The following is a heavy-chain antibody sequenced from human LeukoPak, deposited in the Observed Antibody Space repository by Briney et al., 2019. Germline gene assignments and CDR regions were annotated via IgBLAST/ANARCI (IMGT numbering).Heavy chain of an antibody. V-gene: IGHV4-34*01. CDR1: GGSFRGYY. Sequence: SETLSLTCAVYGGSFRGYYWSWIRQPPGKGLEWIGEINHSGSSNYNPSLKSRVTISVDTSKNQFSLRLSSVTAADTAIYYCARASYSYDINGWVPFDYWGQGTLVTVSS. CDR3: ARASYSYDINGWVPFDY. D-gene: IGHD3-22*01. J-gene: IGHJ4*02. CDR2: INHSGSS.